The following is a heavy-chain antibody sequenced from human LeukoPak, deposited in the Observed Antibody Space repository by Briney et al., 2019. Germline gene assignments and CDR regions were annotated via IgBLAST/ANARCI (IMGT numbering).Heavy chain of an antibody. CDR2: INHSGST. D-gene: IGHD3-3*01. CDR1: GGSFSGYY. CDR3: ARGYRDFWSGYYIPES. J-gene: IGHJ4*02. Sequence: PSETLSLTCAVYGGSFSGYYWSWIRQPPGKGLEWIGEINHSGSTNYNPSLKSRVTISVDTSKNQFSLKLSSVTAADTAVYYCARGYRDFWSGYYIPESWGQGTLVTVSS. V-gene: IGHV4-34*01.